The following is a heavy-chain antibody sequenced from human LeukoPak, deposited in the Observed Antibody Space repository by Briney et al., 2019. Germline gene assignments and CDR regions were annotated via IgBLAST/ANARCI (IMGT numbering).Heavy chain of an antibody. CDR2: IDTKGTRT. V-gene: IGHV3-23*01. CDR1: GFILSNCA. J-gene: IGHJ4*02. D-gene: IGHD5-12*01. Sequence: GGSLRLSCAASGFILSNCAMTWVRQAPGKGLEWVSGIDTKGTRTYYADSVKGRFTISRDNSKNTLFLQMNSLRAEDTAVYYCVKEVVATIPPLWGQGTLVTVSS. CDR3: VKEVVATIPPL.